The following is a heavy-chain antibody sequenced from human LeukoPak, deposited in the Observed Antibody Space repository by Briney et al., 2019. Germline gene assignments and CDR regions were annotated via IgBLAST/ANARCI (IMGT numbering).Heavy chain of an antibody. CDR1: GGSISSYY. Sequence: SETLSLTCTVSGGSISSYYWSWIRQPPGKGLEWIGYIYYSGSTNYNPSLKSRVTISVDTSKNQFSLKLSSVTAADTAVYYCAGGGLGGGYYDSSGYYNWFDPWGQGTLVTVSS. CDR2: IYYSGST. CDR3: AGGGLGGGYYDSSGYYNWFDP. J-gene: IGHJ5*02. D-gene: IGHD3-22*01. V-gene: IGHV4-59*01.